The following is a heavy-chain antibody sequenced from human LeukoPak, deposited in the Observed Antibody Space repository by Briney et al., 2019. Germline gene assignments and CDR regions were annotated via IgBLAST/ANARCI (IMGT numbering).Heavy chain of an antibody. CDR1: GGSISSYY. J-gene: IGHJ4*02. CDR2: IYYSGST. V-gene: IGHV4-59*01. CDR3: ARDPTLGGAGFDY. D-gene: IGHD3-16*01. Sequence: SETLSLTCTVSGGSISSYYWSWIRQPPGKGLEWIGYIYYSGSTNYNPSLKSRVTISVDTSKNQFSLKLSSVTAADTAVYYCARDPTLGGAGFDYWGQGTLVTVSS.